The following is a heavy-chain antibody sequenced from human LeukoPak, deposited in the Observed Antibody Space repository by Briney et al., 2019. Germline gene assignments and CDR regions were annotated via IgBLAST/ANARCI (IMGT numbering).Heavy chain of an antibody. CDR2: IKQDGSEK. J-gene: IGHJ2*01. CDR3: ARFDL. CDR1: GFTFSGYW. Sequence: GGSLRLSCVASGFTFSGYWMTWVRQAPGKGLEWGANIKQDGSEKNYVDSVKGRFSISRDNAKNSLYLQMNSLRAEDTAVYYCARFDLWGRGTLVTVSS. V-gene: IGHV3-7*01.